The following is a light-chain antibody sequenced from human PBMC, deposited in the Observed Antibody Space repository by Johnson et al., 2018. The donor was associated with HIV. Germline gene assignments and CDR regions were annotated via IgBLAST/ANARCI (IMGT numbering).Light chain of an antibody. J-gene: IGLJ1*01. Sequence: QLVLTQPPSVSAAPGQKVTISCSGSSSNIGNNYVSWYQQIPGTAPKLLIYENNKRPSGIPDRFSGSKSGTSALLGITGLQTGDEADYYCGTWDSSLSAYVFGTGAKVTVL. CDR2: ENN. CDR1: SSNIGNNY. V-gene: IGLV1-51*02. CDR3: GTWDSSLSAYV.